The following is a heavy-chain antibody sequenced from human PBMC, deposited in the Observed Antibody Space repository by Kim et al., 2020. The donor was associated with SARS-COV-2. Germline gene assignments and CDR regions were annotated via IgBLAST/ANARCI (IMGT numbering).Heavy chain of an antibody. D-gene: IGHD5-18*01. CDR1: GFTVSSNY. CDR2: LYGGDST. Sequence: GGSLRLSCAASGFTVSSNYMSWVRQAPGKGLEWVSVLYGGDSTYYADSVKGRFNISRDNSKNTLYLQMTSLRAEDTAVYYCAKFRRVDTPWTWGQGTLV. V-gene: IGHV3-53*01. J-gene: IGHJ4*02. CDR3: AKFRRVDTPWT.